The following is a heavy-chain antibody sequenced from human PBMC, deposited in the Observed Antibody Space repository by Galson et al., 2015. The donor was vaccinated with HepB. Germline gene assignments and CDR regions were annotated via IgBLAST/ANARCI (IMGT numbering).Heavy chain of an antibody. CDR3: ARVGMTYYYFDY. Sequence: SVKVSCKASSYTFSNYGISWVRQAPGQGLEWMGWISPYNGKRNYAQNLQGRVTMTTDTSTSTAYMELGSLRSDDTAVYYCARVGMTYYYFDYWGQGTLVTVSS. CDR1: SYTFSNYG. CDR2: ISPYNGKR. D-gene: IGHD3-10*01. V-gene: IGHV1-18*01. J-gene: IGHJ4*02.